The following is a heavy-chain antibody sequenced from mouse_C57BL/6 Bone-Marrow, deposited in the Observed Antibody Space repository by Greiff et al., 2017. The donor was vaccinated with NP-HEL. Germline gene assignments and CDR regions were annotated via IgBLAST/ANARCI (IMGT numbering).Heavy chain of an antibody. J-gene: IGHJ3*01. D-gene: IGHD2-3*01. CDR2: IDPENGDT. Sequence: VQLQQSGAELVRPGASVKLSCTASGFNIKDDYMHWVKQRPEQGLEWIGWIDPENGDTEYASKFQGKATITADTSSNTAYLQLSSRTSEDTSVYYCTTDDYYEGFAYWGQGTLVTVSA. CDR3: TTDDYYEGFAY. CDR1: GFNIKDDY. V-gene: IGHV14-4*01.